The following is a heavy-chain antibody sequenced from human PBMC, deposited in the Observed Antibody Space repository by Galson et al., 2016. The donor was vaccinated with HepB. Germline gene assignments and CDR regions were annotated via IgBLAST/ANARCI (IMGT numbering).Heavy chain of an antibody. D-gene: IGHD2-2*01. J-gene: IGHJ4*02. CDR3: AKVGPSCSSTRCSDYYFDY. CDR1: GFTFSSYA. V-gene: IGHV3-23*01. Sequence: SLRLSCAASGFTFSSYAMNWVRQAPGKGLEWVAAVSGSAAGTESGITTDSADSVKGRFTISRDNSKNTLYLQMNSLRAEDTAVYYCAKVGPSCSSTRCSDYYFDYWGQGTLVTVSS. CDR2: VSGSAAGTESGITT.